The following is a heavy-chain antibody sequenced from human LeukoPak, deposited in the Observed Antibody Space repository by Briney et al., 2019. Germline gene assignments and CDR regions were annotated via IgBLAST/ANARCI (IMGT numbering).Heavy chain of an antibody. CDR3: AKDRDILTGSFDY. Sequence: GGSLRLSCAASGFTFSSYAMSWVRQAPGKGLEWVSAISGSGGSTYYADSVKGRFTISRDNSKNTLYLQMNSLRAGDTAVYYCAKDRDILTGSFDYWGQGTLVTVSS. J-gene: IGHJ4*02. V-gene: IGHV3-23*01. D-gene: IGHD3-9*01. CDR1: GFTFSSYA. CDR2: ISGSGGST.